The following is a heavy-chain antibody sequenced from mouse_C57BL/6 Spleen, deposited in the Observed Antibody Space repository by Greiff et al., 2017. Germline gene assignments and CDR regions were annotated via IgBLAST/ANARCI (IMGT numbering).Heavy chain of an antibody. CDR1: GFNIKNTY. Sequence: EVQLQQSVAELVRPGASVKLSCTASGFNIKNTYMHWVKQRPEQGLEWIGRIDPANGNTKYAPKFQGKATITADTSSNTAYLQLSSLTSEDTAIYYCARNYYYGSSCYYYAMDYWGQGTSVTVSS. CDR3: ARNYYYGSSCYYYAMDY. CDR2: IDPANGNT. J-gene: IGHJ4*01. V-gene: IGHV14-3*01. D-gene: IGHD1-1*01.